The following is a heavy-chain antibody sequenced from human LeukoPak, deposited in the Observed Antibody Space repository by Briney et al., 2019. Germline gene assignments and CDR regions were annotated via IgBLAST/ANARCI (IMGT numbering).Heavy chain of an antibody. CDR3: TTGELVRGVRLDY. D-gene: IGHD3-10*01. CDR1: GFTFSNAW. CDR2: IKSKTDGGTT. J-gene: IGHJ4*02. Sequence: GGSLRLSCAASGFTFSNAWMSWVRQAPGKGLEWVGRIKSKTDGGTTDYAAPVKGRFTISRDDSKNTLYLQMNSLKTEDTAVYYCTTGELVRGVRLDYWGQGTLVTVSS. V-gene: IGHV3-15*01.